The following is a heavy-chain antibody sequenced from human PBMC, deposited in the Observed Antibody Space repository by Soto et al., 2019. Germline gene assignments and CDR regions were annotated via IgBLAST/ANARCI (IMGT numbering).Heavy chain of an antibody. V-gene: IGHV4-59*08. Sequence: PSETLSLTCTVSGGSISSYFWSCIRQPPGKGLEWIGYSYYSGSTNYNPSLKSRVTISVDTSKNQFSLKLSSVTAADTAVYYCARIKGYCSGGSCYSGIWFDPWGQGTLVTVSS. CDR1: GGSISSYF. CDR3: ARIKGYCSGGSCYSGIWFDP. J-gene: IGHJ5*02. CDR2: SYYSGST. D-gene: IGHD2-15*01.